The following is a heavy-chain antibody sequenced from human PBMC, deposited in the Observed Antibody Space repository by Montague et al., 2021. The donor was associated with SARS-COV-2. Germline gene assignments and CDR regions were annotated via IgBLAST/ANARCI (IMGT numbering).Heavy chain of an antibody. Sequence: SETLSLTCTVSGGSIGSSTYYRGWIRQPPGRGLEWIGSIYYSGSTYYNPSLKSRVTISVDTSKNQFSLKLSSVTAADTAVYYCARQVGTMIVVVIIKLRYYFDYWGQGTLVTVSS. CDR2: IYYSGST. J-gene: IGHJ4*02. D-gene: IGHD3-22*01. V-gene: IGHV4-39*01. CDR1: GGSIGSSTYY. CDR3: ARQVGTMIVVVIIKLRYYFDY.